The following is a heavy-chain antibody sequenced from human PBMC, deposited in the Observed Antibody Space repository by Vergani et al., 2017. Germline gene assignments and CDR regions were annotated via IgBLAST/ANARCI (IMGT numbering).Heavy chain of an antibody. CDR1: AYIFKNYY. CDR2: LNPTTGHT. J-gene: IGHJ5*02. Sequence: VQLVQSGAEVRKPGASVTVSCTASAYIFKNYYIHWLRQAPGQAFEWMGILNPTTGHTTSAQKFMGRVDMTRDPSTDTSTRTVQMTLSSLRSEDTAVYYCARSIGYCAGATCRAYYFDHLGQGTRVTVSS. V-gene: IGHV1-46*02. CDR3: ARSIGYCAGATCRAYYFDH. D-gene: IGHD3-16*01.